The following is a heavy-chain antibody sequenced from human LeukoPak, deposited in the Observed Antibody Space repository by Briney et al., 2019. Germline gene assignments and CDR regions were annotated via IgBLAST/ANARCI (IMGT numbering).Heavy chain of an antibody. J-gene: IGHJ3*02. CDR1: GNSITTYW. V-gene: IGHV5-51*01. CDR2: IFPGDSDT. Sequence: GESLKISCKASGNSITTYWIGWVRQQPGKGLEWMGLIFPGDSDTKYSPSFQGQVTISADKSISTAYLQWSSLKASDTAMYYCATYSAGAETFDIWGQGTMVTVSS. CDR3: ATYSAGAETFDI. D-gene: IGHD1-26*01.